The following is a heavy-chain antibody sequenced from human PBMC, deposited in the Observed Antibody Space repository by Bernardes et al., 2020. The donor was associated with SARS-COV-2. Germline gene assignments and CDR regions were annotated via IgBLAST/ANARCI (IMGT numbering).Heavy chain of an antibody. V-gene: IGHV4-34*01. CDR2: INHSGST. CDR1: GGSFSGYY. Sequence: SETLSLTCAVYGGSFSGYYWSWIRQPPGKGLEWIGEINHSGSTNYNPSLKSRVTISVDTSKNQFSLKLSSVTAADTAVYYCARRRTAIMADVLRFLEWSNWFDPWGQGTLVTVSS. CDR3: ARRRTAIMADVLRFLEWSNWFDP. J-gene: IGHJ5*02. D-gene: IGHD3-3*01.